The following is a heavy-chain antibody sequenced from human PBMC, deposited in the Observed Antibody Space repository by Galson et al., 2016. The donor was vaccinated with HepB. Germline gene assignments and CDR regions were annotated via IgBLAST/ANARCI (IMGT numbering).Heavy chain of an antibody. Sequence: SLRLSCAASGFTFSSYDMHWVRQATGKGLEWVSAIGTAGDTYYPGSVKGRFTISREDAKNSLYLQMNSLRAGDTAVYYCAREGPRGGMDVWGQGTTVTVSS. V-gene: IGHV3-13*01. CDR2: IGTAGDT. CDR3: AREGPRGGMDV. CDR1: GFTFSSYD. J-gene: IGHJ6*02.